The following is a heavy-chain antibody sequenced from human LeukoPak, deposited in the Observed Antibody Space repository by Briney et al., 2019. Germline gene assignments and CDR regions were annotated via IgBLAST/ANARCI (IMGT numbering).Heavy chain of an antibody. CDR1: GFTVSSSY. Sequence: GGSLRLSCAASGFTVSSSYMSWVRQAPGKGLDWVSVISSDGTTYYADSVKGRFSISRDNSRNTLYLQMSSLRAEDTAVYYCARRRSVAPSPFDYWGPGTLVTVSS. J-gene: IGHJ4*02. D-gene: IGHD2-15*01. CDR2: ISSDGTT. V-gene: IGHV3-53*01. CDR3: ARRRSVAPSPFDY.